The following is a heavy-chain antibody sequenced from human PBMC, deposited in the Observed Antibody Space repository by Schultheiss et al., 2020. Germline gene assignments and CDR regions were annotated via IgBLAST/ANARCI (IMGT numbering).Heavy chain of an antibody. CDR3: AKGGSDFGVSIPLDY. CDR2: ISGSGGST. V-gene: IGHV3-23*01. Sequence: GGSLRLSCAASGFTFSSYAMSWVRQAPGKGLEWVSAISGSGGSTYYADSVKGRFTISRDNCMNTLYLQMNSLRAEDTAIYYCAKGGSDFGVSIPLDYWGQGTLVTVSS. D-gene: IGHD3-3*01. J-gene: IGHJ4*02. CDR1: GFTFSSYA.